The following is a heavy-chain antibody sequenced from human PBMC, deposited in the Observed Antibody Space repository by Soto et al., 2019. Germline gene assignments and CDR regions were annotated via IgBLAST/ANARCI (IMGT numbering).Heavy chain of an antibody. CDR1: GFAFGSYA. Sequence: EVQLLESGGGLVQPGGCLRLSCAASGFAFGSYAMSWVRQAPGKGLEWVSTISGSGDSTYYADSVKGRFAISRDNSKNTLYLQMNSLRAEDTGIYYCAKAYGVGYLIYFDYWGQGTLVTVSS. D-gene: IGHD3-10*01. CDR3: AKAYGVGYLIYFDY. J-gene: IGHJ4*02. V-gene: IGHV3-23*01. CDR2: ISGSGDST.